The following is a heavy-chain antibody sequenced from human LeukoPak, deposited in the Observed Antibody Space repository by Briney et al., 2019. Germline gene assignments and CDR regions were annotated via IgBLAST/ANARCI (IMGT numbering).Heavy chain of an antibody. Sequence: GGSLRLSCAASGFTFSNSYMSWIRQAPGKGLEWISYISSSSGTIIHYADSVKGRFTISRDNAKNSLYLQMTSLRAEDTAVYYCARDGGGDQLLWKWRGSYYYMDVWGKGTTVAISS. J-gene: IGHJ6*03. V-gene: IGHV3-11*01. D-gene: IGHD2-2*01. CDR3: ARDGGGDQLLWKWRGSYYYMDV. CDR1: GFTFSNSY. CDR2: ISSSSGTII.